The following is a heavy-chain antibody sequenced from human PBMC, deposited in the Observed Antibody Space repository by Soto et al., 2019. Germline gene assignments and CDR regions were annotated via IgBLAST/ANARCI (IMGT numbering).Heavy chain of an antibody. J-gene: IGHJ6*02. CDR1: GGSISGSY. CDR3: ARLFTVTKDYYFGMDV. Sequence: SETLSLTCTVSGGSISGSYWRWVRQPAGKGLEWIGRIYSSGSSNYNPSLNSRLTMSLDTSKNQFSLKLRSVTAADTAIYYCARLFTVTKDYYFGMDVWGQGTTVT. CDR2: IYSSGSS. V-gene: IGHV4-4*07. D-gene: IGHD4-4*01.